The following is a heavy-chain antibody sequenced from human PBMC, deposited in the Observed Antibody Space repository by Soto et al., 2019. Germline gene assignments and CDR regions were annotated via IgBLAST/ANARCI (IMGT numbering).Heavy chain of an antibody. V-gene: IGHV3-30-3*01. CDR3: AKGYSGYDYAN. J-gene: IGHJ4*02. CDR2: ISFNATNG. CDR1: GFTFSHFA. Sequence: GGSLRLSCAASGFTFSHFAMHWVRQAPGKGLEWISVISFNATNGIFADSVKGRFTISRDNAKNTLYLQMNSLSAEDTAVYFCAKGYSGYDYANWGQGSLVTVSS. D-gene: IGHD5-12*01.